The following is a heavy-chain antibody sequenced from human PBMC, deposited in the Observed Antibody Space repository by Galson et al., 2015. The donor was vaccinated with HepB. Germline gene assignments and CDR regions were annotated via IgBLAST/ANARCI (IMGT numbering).Heavy chain of an antibody. J-gene: IGHJ2*01. CDR2: IYSGGST. Sequence: SLRLSCAASRFTVSSNYMTWVRQAPGEGLEWVSVIYSGGSTYYADSVKGRFTISRDNSKNTLYLQMNSLRAEDTAVYYCARDKRYYYDSSGFYPRDWYFDLWGRGALVTVSS. D-gene: IGHD3-22*01. V-gene: IGHV3-66*01. CDR3: ARDKRYYYDSSGFYPRDWYFDL. CDR1: RFTVSSNY.